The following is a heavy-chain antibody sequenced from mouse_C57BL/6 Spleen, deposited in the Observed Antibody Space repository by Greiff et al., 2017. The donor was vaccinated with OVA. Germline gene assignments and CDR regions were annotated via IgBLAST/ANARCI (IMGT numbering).Heavy chain of an antibody. CDR2: IRSKSNNYAT. CDR1: GFSFNTYA. D-gene: IGHD2-4*01. V-gene: IGHV10-1*01. J-gene: IGHJ4*01. Sequence: EVQRVESGGGLVQPKGSLKLSCAASGFSFNTYAMNWVRQAPGKGLEWVARIRSKSNNYATYYADSVKDRFTISRDDSESMLYLQMNNLKTEDTAMYYCVSGDYDVDYYAMDYWGQGTSVTVSS. CDR3: VSGDYDVDYYAMDY.